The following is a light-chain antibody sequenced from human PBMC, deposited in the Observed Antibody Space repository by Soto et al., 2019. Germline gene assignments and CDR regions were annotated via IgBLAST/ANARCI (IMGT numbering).Light chain of an antibody. J-gene: IGKJ1*01. CDR1: QSVNIY. Sequence: EIVLTQSPATLSLSPGERATLSCRTSQSVNIYLAWYQQKPGQAPRLLINDASNRATGIPARFSGSGSGTDFTLTITSLEPADFAVYYCQQRVNWPLTFGQGTKVEIK. CDR2: DAS. CDR3: QQRVNWPLT. V-gene: IGKV3-11*01.